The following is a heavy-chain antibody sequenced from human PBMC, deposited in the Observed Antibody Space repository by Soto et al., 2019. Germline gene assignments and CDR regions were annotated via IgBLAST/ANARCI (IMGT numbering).Heavy chain of an antibody. CDR1: GGSIRSASYH. CDR3: ASTLKISLGEIDY. CDR2: IFYSGST. J-gene: IGHJ4*02. V-gene: IGHV4-31*03. D-gene: IGHD2-15*01. Sequence: PSETVSLTCTVSGGSIRSASYHWSWIRQHPGKGLEWIGYIFYSGSTYYNPSLKSRVTISVDTSKNQFSLKLSSVTAADTAVYYCASTLKISLGEIDYWGQGSLVTVSS.